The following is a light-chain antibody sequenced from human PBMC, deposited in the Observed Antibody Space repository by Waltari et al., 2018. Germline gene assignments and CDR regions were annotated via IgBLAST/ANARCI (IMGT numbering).Light chain of an antibody. J-gene: IGKJ1*01. V-gene: IGKV4-1*01. Sequence: DLVMTQSPESLAVPLGEWAPIHFHSSQSVLFPSNNKNYLAWYQQKPGQPPKLLIYWGSTRESGVPDRFSGSWSGTEFTLTIDSLQAEDVAVYHCQQYYSVPRTFGQGTKVEVK. CDR1: QSVLFPSNNKNY. CDR2: WGS. CDR3: QQYYSVPRT.